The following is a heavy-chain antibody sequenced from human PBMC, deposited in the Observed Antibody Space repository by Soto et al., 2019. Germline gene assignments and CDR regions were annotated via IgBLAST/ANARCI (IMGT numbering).Heavy chain of an antibody. CDR2: VYDNGDS. J-gene: IGHJ6*01. CDR3: VRQGSGRLHGLVDV. Sequence: QVQLQESGPGLVKPSETLSLTCTVSGGSIDSYNCAWIRQTPGKALEWVGYVYDNGDSGYSPSLKRRDTLSMDTSKSQFSLQLRSVTAADTAVYYCVRQGSGRLHGLVDVWGRGTTVTVSS. CDR1: GGSIDSYN. D-gene: IGHD5-12*01. V-gene: IGHV4-59*08.